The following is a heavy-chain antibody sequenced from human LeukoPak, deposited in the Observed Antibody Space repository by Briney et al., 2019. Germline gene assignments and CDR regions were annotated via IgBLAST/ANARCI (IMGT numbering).Heavy chain of an antibody. Sequence: GAPRKISCKGSGSRFTSYWSGWARQLPGKGLEWMGIIYPVDSDTRYSPSFQGQVTISADKSISTAYLQWISLKASDAAMYYCAREVAGTTLQWGQGTLVTVSS. CDR1: GSRFTSYW. V-gene: IGHV5-51*01. CDR2: IYPVDSDT. D-gene: IGHD6-19*01. J-gene: IGHJ4*02. CDR3: AREVAGTTLQ.